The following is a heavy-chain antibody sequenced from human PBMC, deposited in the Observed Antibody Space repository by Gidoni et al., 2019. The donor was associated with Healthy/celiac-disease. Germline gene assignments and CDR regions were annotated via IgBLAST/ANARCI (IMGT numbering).Heavy chain of an antibody. D-gene: IGHD4-17*01. CDR2: IYPSGST. Sequence: QVQLQESGLGLMTPSATLSLTCPVSGYSISSGYYWGWIRQPPGKGLEWIGSIYPSGSTYYNPSLKSRVTISVDTSKNQFSLKLSSVTDADTAVYYCARGLRAGEDVWGKGTTVTVSS. CDR3: ARGLRAGEDV. CDR1: GYSISSGYY. V-gene: IGHV4-38-2*02. J-gene: IGHJ6*04.